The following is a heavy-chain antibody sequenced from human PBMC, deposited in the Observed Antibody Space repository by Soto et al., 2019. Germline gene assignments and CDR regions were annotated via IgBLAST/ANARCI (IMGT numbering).Heavy chain of an antibody. V-gene: IGHV4-59*01. CDR3: ASAATEHYGRRGDSVIDV. CDR2: IYYSGST. Sequence: PSETLSLTCTVSGDSISSYYWSWIRQPPGKGLEWIGYIYYSGSTNYNPSLKSRVTISVDTSKNQFYLKLSSVTAPAPAVYYCASAATEHYGRRGDSVIDVLGQGTLDTGSA. J-gene: IGHJ4*01. CDR1: GDSISSYY. D-gene: IGHD3-16*01.